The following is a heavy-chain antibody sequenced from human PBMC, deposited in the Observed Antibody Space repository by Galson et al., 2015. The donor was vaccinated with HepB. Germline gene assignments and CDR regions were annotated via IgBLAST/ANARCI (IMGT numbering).Heavy chain of an antibody. CDR3: ARREEDSSSWDPNCVY. CDR1: GFTFSSYA. Sequence: SLRLSCAASGFTFSSYAMHWVRQAPGKGLEWVAVISYDGSNKYYADSVKGRFTISRDNSKNTLYLQMNSLRAEDTAVYYCARREEDSSSWDPNCVYWGQGTLVTVSS. D-gene: IGHD6-13*01. V-gene: IGHV3-30*04. CDR2: ISYDGSNK. J-gene: IGHJ4*02.